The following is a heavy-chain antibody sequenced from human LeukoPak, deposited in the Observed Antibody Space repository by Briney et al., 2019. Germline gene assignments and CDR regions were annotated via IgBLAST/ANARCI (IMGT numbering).Heavy chain of an antibody. CDR3: ARVPLIVLMVYVIRPRYYYYGMDV. CDR1: SGSFSGYY. CDR2: INHSGST. V-gene: IGHV4-34*01. J-gene: IGHJ6*02. D-gene: IGHD2-8*01. Sequence: SETLSLTCAVYSGSFSGYYWSWIRQPPGKGLEWIGEINHSGSTNYNPSLKSRVTISVDTSKNQFSLKLSSVTAADTAVYYCARVPLIVLMVYVIRPRYYYYGMDVWGQGTTVTVSS.